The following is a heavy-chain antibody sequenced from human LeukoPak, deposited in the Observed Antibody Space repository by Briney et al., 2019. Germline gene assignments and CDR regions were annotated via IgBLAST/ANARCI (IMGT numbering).Heavy chain of an antibody. CDR1: GYSFTSYW. CDR3: ARQIGYCSSTSCYVYFDY. D-gene: IGHD2-2*01. Sequence: GESLQISCKGSGYSFTSYWISWVRQMPGKGLEWVGRIDPSDSYTNYSPSFQGHVTISGDKSISTAYLQWSSLKASDTALYYCARQIGYCSSTSCYVYFDYWGQGTLATVSS. J-gene: IGHJ4*02. V-gene: IGHV5-10-1*01. CDR2: IDPSDSYT.